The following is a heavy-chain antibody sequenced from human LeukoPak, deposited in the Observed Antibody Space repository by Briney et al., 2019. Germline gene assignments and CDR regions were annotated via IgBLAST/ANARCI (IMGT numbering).Heavy chain of an antibody. CDR3: ARAYGGNSQYFQH. CDR1: GGSISSYY. J-gene: IGHJ1*01. V-gene: IGHV4-59*08. Sequence: SETLSLTCTVSGGSISSYYWGWIRQPPGKGLEWIGGIHHSGSTNYNPSLKSRVTIDTSKNQFSLKLSSVTAADTAVYYCARAYGGNSQYFQHWGQGTLVTVSS. D-gene: IGHD4-23*01. CDR2: IHHSGST.